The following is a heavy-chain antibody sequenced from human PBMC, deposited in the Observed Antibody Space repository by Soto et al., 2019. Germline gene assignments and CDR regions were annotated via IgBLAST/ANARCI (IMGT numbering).Heavy chain of an antibody. J-gene: IGHJ5*02. CDR1: GGSISSTNW. CDR3: VSGGTGNFDP. CDR2: IYHSGST. D-gene: IGHD3-10*01. Sequence: TLSLTCAVSGGSISSTNWWTWVRQPPGKGLEWIGEIYHSGSTNYNPPLKSRVTMSVDKSKNQFSLNLSSVTAADTAVYFCVSGGTGNFDPWGQGTLVTVSS. V-gene: IGHV4-4*01.